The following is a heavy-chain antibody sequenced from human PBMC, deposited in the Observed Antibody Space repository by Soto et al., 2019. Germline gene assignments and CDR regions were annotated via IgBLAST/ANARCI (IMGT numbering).Heavy chain of an antibody. CDR1: GDSVSSRNCY. CDR3: ARVRRGFYQLLYYYGMDV. CDR2: LYYSGST. Sequence: PSESLSLTCTVSGDSVSSRNCYWSWIRLPPGKGLEWIGYLYYSGSTNYNPSLKSRVTISVDTSKNQFSLKLSSVTAADTAVYYCARVRRGFYQLLYYYGMDVWGQGTTVTVSS. V-gene: IGHV4-61*01. J-gene: IGHJ6*02. D-gene: IGHD2-2*01.